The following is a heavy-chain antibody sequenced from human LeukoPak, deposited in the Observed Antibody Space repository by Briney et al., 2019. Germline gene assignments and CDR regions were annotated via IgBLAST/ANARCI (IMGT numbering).Heavy chain of an antibody. Sequence: GGSLRLSCAASGFTFILYWMHWVRQGPGKGLMWVSRLNEDGSTADYADSVKGRFTMSRDNAKGKVFLEMRSLTVDDTALYFCARKSIYFSDLAYKERENFDPWGRGTLVTVSS. CDR3: ARKSIYFSDLAYKERENFDP. CDR1: GFTFILYW. D-gene: IGHD2/OR15-2a*01. CDR2: LNEDGSTA. J-gene: IGHJ5*02. V-gene: IGHV3-74*01.